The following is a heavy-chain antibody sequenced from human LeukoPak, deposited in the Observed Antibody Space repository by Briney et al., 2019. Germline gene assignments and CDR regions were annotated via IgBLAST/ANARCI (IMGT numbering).Heavy chain of an antibody. CDR2: IYHSGST. Sequence: PSQTLSLTCAVSGGSISSGGYSWSWIRQPPGKGLEWIGYIYHSGSTYYNPSLKSRVTISVDRSKNQFSLKLSSVTAADTAVYYCARACDFHVDYWGQGTLVTVSS. CDR1: GGSISSGGYS. CDR3: ARACDFHVDY. J-gene: IGHJ4*02. V-gene: IGHV4-30-2*01. D-gene: IGHD3-3*01.